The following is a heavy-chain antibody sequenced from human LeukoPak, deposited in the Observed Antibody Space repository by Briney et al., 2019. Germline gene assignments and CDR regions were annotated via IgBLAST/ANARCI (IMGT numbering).Heavy chain of an antibody. V-gene: IGHV3-53*01. CDR3: ARWLQSSGAFDI. Sequence: GRSLRLSCAASGFTVSSNYMSWVRQAPGKGPEWVSVIYSGGSTYYADSVKGRFTISRDNSKNTLYLQMNSLRAEDTAVYYCARWLQSSGAFDIWGQGTMVTVSS. J-gene: IGHJ3*02. D-gene: IGHD5-24*01. CDR1: GFTVSSNY. CDR2: IYSGGST.